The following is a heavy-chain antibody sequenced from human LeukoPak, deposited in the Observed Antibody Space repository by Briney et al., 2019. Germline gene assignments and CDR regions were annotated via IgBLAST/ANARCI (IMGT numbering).Heavy chain of an antibody. CDR2: NYTRGNT. J-gene: IGHJ4*02. V-gene: IGHV4-4*07. Sequence: SETLSLTCTVSGAPVNFYYLSWIRHSAEKGLEWIGRNYTRGNTNYNPSLKSRVTLSVDTSRNQFSLMLSSVTAADTAVYYCAKESRLGGASGSHHFDYWGQGVLVTVSS. CDR3: AKESRLGGASGSHHFDY. D-gene: IGHD3-10*01. CDR1: GAPVNFYY.